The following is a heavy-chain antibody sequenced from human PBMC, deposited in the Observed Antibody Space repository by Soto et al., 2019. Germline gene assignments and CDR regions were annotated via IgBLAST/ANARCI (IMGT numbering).Heavy chain of an antibody. V-gene: IGHV3-33*01. CDR3: ARDSVGGIAVADVYYGMDV. CDR2: IWYDGSNK. CDR1: GFTFSSYG. J-gene: IGHJ6*02. D-gene: IGHD6-19*01. Sequence: QVQLVESGGGVVQPGRSLRLSCAASGFTFSSYGMHWVRQAPGKGLEWVAVIWYDGSNKYYADSVKGRFTISRDNSKNTLSLQMNSLRAEDTPVYYCARDSVGGIAVADVYYGMDVWGQGTTVTVSS.